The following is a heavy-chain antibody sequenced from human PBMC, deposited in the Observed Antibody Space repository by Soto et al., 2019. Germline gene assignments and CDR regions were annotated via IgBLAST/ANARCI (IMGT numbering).Heavy chain of an antibody. CDR1: GFTFNNYA. CDR2: ISGGGDTT. V-gene: IGHV3-23*01. CDR3: AKTTGSFDRLPYFDY. Sequence: GGSLRLCCAASGFTFNNYAMTWVRQAPGKELEWGAAISGGGDTTSYADSVKGRFTVSRDGSKHTLYLQMSSRRAEDTALYYCAKTTGSFDRLPYFDYWGQGTLVTVSS. D-gene: IGHD3-9*01. J-gene: IGHJ4*02.